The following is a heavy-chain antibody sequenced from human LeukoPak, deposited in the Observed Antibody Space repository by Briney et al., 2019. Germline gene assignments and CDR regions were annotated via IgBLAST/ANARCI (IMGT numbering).Heavy chain of an antibody. D-gene: IGHD2-21*02. Sequence: SETLSLTCAVYGGSFSGYYWSWIRQPPGKGLEWIGEINHSGSTNYNPSLKSRVTISVDTSKNQFSLKLSSVTAADTAVYYCARLSCGGGCSWGQGTLGTVSS. J-gene: IGHJ4*02. CDR2: INHSGST. CDR3: ARLSCGGGCS. CDR1: GGSFSGYY. V-gene: IGHV4-34*01.